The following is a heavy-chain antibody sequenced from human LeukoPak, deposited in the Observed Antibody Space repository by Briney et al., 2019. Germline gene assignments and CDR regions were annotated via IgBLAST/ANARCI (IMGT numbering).Heavy chain of an antibody. Sequence: SETLSLTCTVSGGSFSSYYWTWIRQPPGKGLEWIGYIDHSGSTNYNPSLKSRVSISSDTSKNQFSLKLSSVTAADTAVYYCARQSALYGSGSYSCLFDPWGQGTLVTVSS. CDR3: ARQSALYGSGSYSCLFDP. D-gene: IGHD3-10*01. CDR1: GGSFSSYY. CDR2: IDHSGST. V-gene: IGHV4-59*08. J-gene: IGHJ5*02.